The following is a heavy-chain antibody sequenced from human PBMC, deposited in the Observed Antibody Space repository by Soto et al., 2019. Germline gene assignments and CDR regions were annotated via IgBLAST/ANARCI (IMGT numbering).Heavy chain of an antibody. J-gene: IGHJ4*02. Sequence: PGGSLRLSCAASGFTFNSYAMHWVRQAPGKGLEWVSVISYDGGSKYYADSVKGRFTISRDRSQNTLFLQMNSLRAEDTAVYYCASMTEEYSLFDHWGQGTLVTVSS. CDR3: ASMTEEYSLFDH. CDR2: ISYDGGSK. V-gene: IGHV3-30-3*01. D-gene: IGHD6-6*01. CDR1: GFTFNSYA.